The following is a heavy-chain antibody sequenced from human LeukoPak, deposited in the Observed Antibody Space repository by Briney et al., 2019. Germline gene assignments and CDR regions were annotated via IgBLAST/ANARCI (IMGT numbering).Heavy chain of an antibody. CDR3: GLSGNYYYYYMDV. Sequence: ASVKVSCKVSGYTLTELSMHWVRQAPGKGLEWMGGFDPEDGETIYAQKFQGRVTMTEDTSTDTAYMELSSLRSDDTAIYYCGLSGNYYYYYMDVWGKGTTVTISS. J-gene: IGHJ6*03. CDR2: FDPEDGET. CDR1: GYTLTELS. D-gene: IGHD6-25*01. V-gene: IGHV1-24*01.